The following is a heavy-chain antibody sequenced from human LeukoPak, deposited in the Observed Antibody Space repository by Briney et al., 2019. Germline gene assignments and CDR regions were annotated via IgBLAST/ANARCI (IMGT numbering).Heavy chain of an antibody. J-gene: IGHJ4*02. CDR1: GFTFSNYA. Sequence: PGGSLRLSCVVSGFTFSNYAMGWVRQAPGQGLDWVSAISDSGVTAYYADSVKGRFTISRVNSKSTLYLQMNSLRAEDTAVYYCANLNAPYWGNLDYWGQGTLVTVSS. D-gene: IGHD3-16*01. V-gene: IGHV3-23*01. CDR2: ISDSGVTA. CDR3: ANLNAPYWGNLDY.